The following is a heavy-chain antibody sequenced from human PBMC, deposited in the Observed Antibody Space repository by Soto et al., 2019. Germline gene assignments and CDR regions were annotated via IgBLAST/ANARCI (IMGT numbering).Heavy chain of an antibody. Sequence: LSLTCGVYGGSFSAYSWTWLRQSPGKGLEWIGEITHGGSTDYNPALKSRLVMSVDTSKNQFSLRVTSVIAADAAVYFCARARFDSWSHIYYGLDVWGQGTTVTVSS. J-gene: IGHJ6*02. CDR1: GGSFSAYS. CDR2: ITHGGST. V-gene: IGHV4-34*01. D-gene: IGHD3-3*01. CDR3: ARARFDSWSHIYYGLDV.